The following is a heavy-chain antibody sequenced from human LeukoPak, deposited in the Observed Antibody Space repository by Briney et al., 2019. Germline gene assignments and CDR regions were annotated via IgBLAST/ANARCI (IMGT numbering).Heavy chain of an antibody. D-gene: IGHD1-26*01. J-gene: IGHJ6*03. CDR3: ATALPRRYSGSYYYYYYMDV. CDR2: FDPEDGET. Sequence: ASVKVSCKVSGYTLTELSMHWVRQAPGKGLEWMGGFDPEDGETIYAQKFQGRVTMTEDTSTDTAYMELSSLRSEDTAVYYCATALPRRYSGSYYYYYYMDVWGKGTTVTVSS. CDR1: GYTLTELS. V-gene: IGHV1-24*01.